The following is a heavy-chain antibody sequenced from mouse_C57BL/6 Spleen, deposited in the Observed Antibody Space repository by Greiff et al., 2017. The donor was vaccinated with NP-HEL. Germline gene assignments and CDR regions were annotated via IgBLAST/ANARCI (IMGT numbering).Heavy chain of an antibody. CDR2: INPSNGGT. D-gene: IGHD1-1*01. J-gene: IGHJ2*01. CDR3: ARETVVASGYFDY. Sequence: VQLQQPGTELVKPGASVKLSCKASGYTFTSYWMHWVKQRPGQGLEWIGNINPSNGGTNYNEKFKSKATLTVDKSSSTAYMQLSSLTSEDSAVYYCARETVVASGYFDYWGQGTTLTVSS. V-gene: IGHV1-53*01. CDR1: GYTFTSYW.